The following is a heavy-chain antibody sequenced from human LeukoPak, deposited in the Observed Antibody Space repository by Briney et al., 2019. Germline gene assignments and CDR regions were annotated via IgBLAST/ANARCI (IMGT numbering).Heavy chain of an antibody. CDR1: GFTFSSYA. D-gene: IGHD3-10*01. CDR3: ARDGGWFGAPYYYGMDV. CDR2: ISSSSSTI. J-gene: IGHJ6*02. V-gene: IGHV3-48*04. Sequence: GGSLRLSCAASGFTFSSYAMSWVRQAPGKGLEWVSYISSSSSTIYYADSVKGRFTISRDNAKNSLYLQMNSLRAEDTAVYYCARDGGWFGAPYYYGMDVWGQGTTVTVSS.